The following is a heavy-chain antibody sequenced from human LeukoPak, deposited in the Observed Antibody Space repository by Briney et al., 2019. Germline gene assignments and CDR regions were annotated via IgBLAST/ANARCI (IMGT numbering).Heavy chain of an antibody. Sequence: ASVKVSCKASGYTFTGYYMHWVRQAPGQGLEWMGWINPNSGGTNYAQKFQGRVTMTRDTSISTAYMELSRLRSDGTAVYYCARDYFGVVRLPVNWFDPWGQGTLVTVSS. D-gene: IGHD3-3*01. J-gene: IGHJ5*02. CDR2: INPNSGGT. CDR3: ARDYFGVVRLPVNWFDP. CDR1: GYTFTGYY. V-gene: IGHV1-2*02.